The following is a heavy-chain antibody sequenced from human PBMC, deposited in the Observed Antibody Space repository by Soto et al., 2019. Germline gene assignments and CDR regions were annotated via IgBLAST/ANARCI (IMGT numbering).Heavy chain of an antibody. CDR2: ISGSGGST. J-gene: IGHJ5*02. CDR3: AKGRVWFGESAGDP. V-gene: IGHV3-23*01. Sequence: EVQLLESGGCLVQTGGSLRLSCAASGFTFSTYAMSWVRQAPGKGLEWVSAISGSGGSTYYADPVKGRFTISRANSKNSVYLQMNGLRGEDTAVYYCAKGRVWFGESAGDPWGQGTLVTVSS. CDR1: GFTFSTYA. D-gene: IGHD3-10*01.